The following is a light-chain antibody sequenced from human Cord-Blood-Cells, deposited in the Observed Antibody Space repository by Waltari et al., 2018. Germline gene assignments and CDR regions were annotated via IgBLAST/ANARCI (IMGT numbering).Light chain of an antibody. Sequence: QSVLTQPPSASGTPGQRVTISCSGSSSNIGSNTVNCYQQLPGTAPKLLIYSNNQRPSGVPDRVSGSKSGTSASLAIGGLQSEDEADYYCAAWDDSLNGPVFGGGTKLTVL. CDR3: AAWDDSLNGPV. CDR2: SNN. CDR1: SSNIGSNT. V-gene: IGLV1-44*01. J-gene: IGLJ3*02.